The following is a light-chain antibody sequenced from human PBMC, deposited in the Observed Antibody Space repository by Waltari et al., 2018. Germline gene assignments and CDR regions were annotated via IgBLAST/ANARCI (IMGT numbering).Light chain of an antibody. CDR3: CSYAGSSTFG. Sequence: QSALTQPASVSGSPGQSITISCTGTSSDVGVYNYVSWYQQHPGKAPKLMIYDVSKRPSGVSNRFSGSKSGNTASLTISGLQAEDEGDYYCCSYAGSSTFGFGGGTKLTVL. V-gene: IGLV2-23*02. J-gene: IGLJ2*01. CDR1: SSDVGVYNY. CDR2: DVS.